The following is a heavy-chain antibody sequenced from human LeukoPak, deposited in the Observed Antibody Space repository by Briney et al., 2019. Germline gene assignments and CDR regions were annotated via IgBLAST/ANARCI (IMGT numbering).Heavy chain of an antibody. D-gene: IGHD4-17*01. CDR3: ARVPGWRGTVTTGDIDH. V-gene: IGHV1-46*01. J-gene: IGHJ4*02. CDR2: INPSGGST. CDR1: GYTFTSYY. Sequence: ASVKVSCKASGYTFTSYYMHWVRQAPGQGLEWMGIINPSGGSTSYAQKFQGRVTMTRDTSTSTVYMELSSLRSEDTAVYYCARVPGWRGTVTTGDIDHWGQGTLVTVSS.